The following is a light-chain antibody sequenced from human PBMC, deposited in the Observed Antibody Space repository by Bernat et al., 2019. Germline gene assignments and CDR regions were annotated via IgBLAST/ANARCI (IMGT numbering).Light chain of an antibody. V-gene: IGLV2-23*02. Sequence: QSALTQPASVSGSPGQSITISCNGTSRDIGNYNLVSWYQHHPGTPPTLLIYGVTRRPSGVSNRFSGSKSGHTASLTISGLEADDDADYYCCSYAGRTTFWVFGGGTKLTVL. CDR3: CSYAGRTTFWV. CDR2: GVT. J-gene: IGLJ3*02. CDR1: SRDIGNYNL.